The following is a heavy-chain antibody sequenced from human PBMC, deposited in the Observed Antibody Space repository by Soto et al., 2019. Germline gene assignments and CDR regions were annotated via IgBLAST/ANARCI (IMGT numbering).Heavy chain of an antibody. CDR3: ARDYGHDCSGGNCYFYF. CDR1: GGTFSRYG. Sequence: VKVSCKASGGTFSRYGINWVRQAPGHGLEWMGGIIPLFGTANYAQKFQGRVTITADESTSTAHMELRSLRSEDTAVYYCARDYGHDCSGGNCYFYFWGQGTLVTVSS. J-gene: IGHJ4*02. D-gene: IGHD2-15*01. V-gene: IGHV1-69*13. CDR2: IIPLFGTA.